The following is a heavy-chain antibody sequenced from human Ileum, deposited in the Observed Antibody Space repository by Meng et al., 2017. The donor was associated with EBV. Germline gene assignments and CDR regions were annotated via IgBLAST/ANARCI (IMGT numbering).Heavy chain of an antibody. CDR1: GGSISSYY. CDR3: ARGGWSLDY. D-gene: IGHD2-15*01. J-gene: IGHJ4*02. V-gene: IGHV4-59*08. Sequence: QVPLQGSAPGLVKPSETLSLTGTVSGGSISSYYWSWIRQPPGKGLEWIGYIYYSGSTNYNPSLKSRVTISVDTSKNQFSLNLSSVTAADTAVYYCARGGWSLDYWGQGTLVTVSS. CDR2: IYYSGST.